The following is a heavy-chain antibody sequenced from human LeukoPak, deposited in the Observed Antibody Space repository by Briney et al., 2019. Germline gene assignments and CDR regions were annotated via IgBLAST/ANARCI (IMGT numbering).Heavy chain of an antibody. CDR1: GFSFSSYS. Sequence: GGSLRLSCAASGFSFSSYSMNWVRQAPGKGLEWVSSISSSSSYIYYADSVKGRFTISRDNAKNSLYLQINGLRAEDTAVYYCARGGHFDYWGQGTLVTVSS. CDR3: ARGGHFDY. D-gene: IGHD3-16*01. J-gene: IGHJ4*02. CDR2: ISSSSSYI. V-gene: IGHV3-21*01.